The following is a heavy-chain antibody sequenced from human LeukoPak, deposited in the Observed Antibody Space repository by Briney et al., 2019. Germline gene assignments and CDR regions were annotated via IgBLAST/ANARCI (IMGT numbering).Heavy chain of an antibody. CDR1: GGTFSSYS. CDR2: IIPIFGTA. V-gene: IGHV1-69*05. J-gene: IGHJ4*02. Sequence: SVKVSCKASGGTFSSYSINWVRQAPGQGLEWMGRIIPIFGTANYAQKFQGRVTITTDESTSTAYMELSSLRSEDTAVYYCARGRSYGDYPDYFDYWGQGTLVTVSS. CDR3: ARGRSYGDYPDYFDY. D-gene: IGHD4-17*01.